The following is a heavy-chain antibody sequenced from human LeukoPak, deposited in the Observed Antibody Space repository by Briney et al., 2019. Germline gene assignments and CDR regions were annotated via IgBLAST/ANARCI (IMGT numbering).Heavy chain of an antibody. CDR2: IYYSGCT. CDR1: GGSISSGGYY. Sequence: SQTLSLTCTVSGGSISSGGYYWSWIRQHPGKGLEWIGYIYYSGCTYYNPSLKSRVTISVDTSKNQFSLKLSSVTAADTAVYYCARGPMVRGVIISGKFDYWGQGTLVTVSS. V-gene: IGHV4-31*03. J-gene: IGHJ4*02. D-gene: IGHD3-10*01. CDR3: ARGPMVRGVIISGKFDY.